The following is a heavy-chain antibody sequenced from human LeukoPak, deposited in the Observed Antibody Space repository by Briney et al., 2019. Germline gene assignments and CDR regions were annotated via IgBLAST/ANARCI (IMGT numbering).Heavy chain of an antibody. CDR3: ASRYSSGWWHY. D-gene: IGHD6-19*01. CDR1: GGSFSGYY. V-gene: IGHV4-34*01. J-gene: IGHJ4*02. CDR2: INHSGST. Sequence: PSETLSLTCAVYGGSFSGYYWSWIRQPPGKGLEWIGEINHSGSTNYNPSLKSRVTLSVDTSKNQFSLKLSSVTAADTAVYYCASRYSSGWWHYWGQGTLVTVSS.